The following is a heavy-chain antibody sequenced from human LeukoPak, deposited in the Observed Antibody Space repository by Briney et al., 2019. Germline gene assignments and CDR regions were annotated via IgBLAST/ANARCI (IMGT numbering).Heavy chain of an antibody. CDR2: IYTSGST. J-gene: IGHJ6*02. CDR1: GGSISSYY. Sequence: PSETLSLTCTVSGGSISSYYWSWIRQPAGKGLEWIGRIYTSGSTNYNPSLKSRVTISVDTSKNQFSLRLSSVTAADTAVYYCARATDFWSGSLDYYGMDVWGQGTTVTVSS. V-gene: IGHV4-4*07. D-gene: IGHD3-3*01. CDR3: ARATDFWSGSLDYYGMDV.